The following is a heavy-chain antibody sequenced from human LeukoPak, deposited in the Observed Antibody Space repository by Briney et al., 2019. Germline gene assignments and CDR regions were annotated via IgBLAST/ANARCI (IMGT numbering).Heavy chain of an antibody. J-gene: IGHJ4*02. CDR2: TWFDGTTK. CDR1: GFTFSSYG. V-gene: IGHV3-33*01. CDR3: STEDMSGSFDY. Sequence: GGSLRLSCAASGFTFSSYGMHWVRQAPGQGLEWVAVTWFDGTTKYYADSVKGRFTISRDNSKNTLYLQMNSLSVEDTAVYFCSTEDMSGSFDYWGQGTPVTVSS. D-gene: IGHD3-10*01.